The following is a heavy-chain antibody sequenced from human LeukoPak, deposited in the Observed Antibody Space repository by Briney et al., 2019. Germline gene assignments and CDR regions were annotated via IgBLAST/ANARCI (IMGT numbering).Heavy chain of an antibody. CDR2: ISGIGGST. V-gene: IGHV3-23*01. CDR1: RFTFNRYA. CDR3: AKDVVTAHPWYFAY. J-gene: IGHJ4*02. Sequence: SLICASSRFTFNRYAMSCVRQAPTKALEEVSAISGIGGSTLYADSLKGRFTISRGKSKHTLYVPMNSLIAEDRRVFSCAKDVVTAHPWYFAYWGQGTLVTVSS. D-gene: IGHD2-21*02.